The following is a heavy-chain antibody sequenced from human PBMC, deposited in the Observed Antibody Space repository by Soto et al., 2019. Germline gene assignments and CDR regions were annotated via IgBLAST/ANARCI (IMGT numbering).Heavy chain of an antibody. CDR3: TKGGRTTSYYWEY. CDR1: GFTLSYYY. Sequence: QVKLMESGGGVVVPGGSLRLSCAASGFTLSYYYMTWIRQTPGKGLEWVAHIDGRSSDIKYADSVKGRFTISRDNAGNSLFLQMNSVTSDDTGMYFCTKGGRTTSYYWEYWGPGALVTVSA. CDR2: IDGRSSDI. D-gene: IGHD2-2*01. J-gene: IGHJ4*02. V-gene: IGHV3-11*06.